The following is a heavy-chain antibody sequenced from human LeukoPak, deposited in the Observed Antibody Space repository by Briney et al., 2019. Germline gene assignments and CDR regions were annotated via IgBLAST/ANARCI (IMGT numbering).Heavy chain of an antibody. J-gene: IGHJ4*02. CDR1: GYTFTGYY. CDR2: INPNSGGT. D-gene: IGHD3-22*01. V-gene: IGHV1-2*06. CDR3: ARESYYDSSGYYDYYFDY. Sequence: ASVKVSCKASGYTFTGYYMHWVRQAPGQGLEWMGRINPNSGGTNYAQKFQGRVTMTRDTSISTAYMELSRLRSDDTAVYYCARESYYDSSGYYDYYFDYWGQGTLVTVSS.